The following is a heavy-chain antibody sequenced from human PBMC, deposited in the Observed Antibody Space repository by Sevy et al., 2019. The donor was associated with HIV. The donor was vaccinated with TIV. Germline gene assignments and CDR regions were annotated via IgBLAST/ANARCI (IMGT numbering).Heavy chain of an antibody. CDR2: IYSGGST. CDR3: ARDRIVGASGYYYYYGMDV. V-gene: IGHV3-53*01. Sequence: GGSLRLSCAASGFTVSSNYMSWVRQAPGKGLEWVSVIYSGGSTYYADSVKGRFTISRDNSKNTLKLQMNSLSAGDTAVYYGARDRIVGASGYYYYYGMDVWGQGTTVTVSS. D-gene: IGHD1-26*01. CDR1: GFTVSSNY. J-gene: IGHJ6*02.